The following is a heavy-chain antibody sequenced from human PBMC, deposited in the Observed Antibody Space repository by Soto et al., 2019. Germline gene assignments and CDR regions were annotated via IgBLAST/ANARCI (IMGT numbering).Heavy chain of an antibody. Sequence: QVQLQESGPGLVKPSGTLSLTCAVSGGSISSSYWWTWVRQPPGKGLEWIAEIYHSGSTNYTPSLKSRITISVDKSKNQISLKLSSVTAADTAVYYCARVLSSGWSRFDYWGQGTLVTVSS. CDR2: IYHSGST. CDR1: GGSISSSYW. CDR3: ARVLSSGWSRFDY. J-gene: IGHJ4*02. V-gene: IGHV4-4*02. D-gene: IGHD6-19*01.